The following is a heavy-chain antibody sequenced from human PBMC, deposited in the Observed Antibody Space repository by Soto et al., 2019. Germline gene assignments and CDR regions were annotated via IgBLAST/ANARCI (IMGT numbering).Heavy chain of an antibody. J-gene: IGHJ6*02. Sequence: GGSLRLSCEASGFTFSTYAMPWVRQAPGKGLEWVAISSSSGDGTYYVDSVKGRFTISRDNSRSTLNLQRNSLRAEDTPVYYCAKNGDFWSWGMDVWGQGTTVTVSS. CDR2: SSSSGDGT. CDR1: GFTFSTYA. CDR3: AKNGDFWSWGMDV. V-gene: IGHV3-23*01. D-gene: IGHD3-3*01.